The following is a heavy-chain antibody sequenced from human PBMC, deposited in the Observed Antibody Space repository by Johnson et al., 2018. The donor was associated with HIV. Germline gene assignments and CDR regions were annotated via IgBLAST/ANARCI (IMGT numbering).Heavy chain of an antibody. D-gene: IGHD1-14*01. CDR1: GFTFSSYW. V-gene: IGHV3-7*05. Sequence: VQLMESGGGVVQPGRSLRLSCAASGFTFSSYWMAWVRQAPGKGLEWVANIKQDGSEKHYLDSVKGRFTISRDNAKNSLYLQMNTLRAEDTAVYYCARDATYRKYALTSFDIWGQGAMVTVSS. CDR3: ARDATYRKYALTSFDI. CDR2: IKQDGSEK. J-gene: IGHJ3*02.